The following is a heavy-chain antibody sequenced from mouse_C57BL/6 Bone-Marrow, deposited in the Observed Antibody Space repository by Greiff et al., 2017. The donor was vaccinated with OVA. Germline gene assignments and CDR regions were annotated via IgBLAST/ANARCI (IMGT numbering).Heavy chain of an antibody. D-gene: IGHD1-1*01. J-gene: IGHJ2*01. Sequence: VQLQQSGAELVRPGASVKLSCTASGFNIKDDYMHWVKQRPEQGLEWIGWIDPENGDTEYASKFQGKATITADTSSNTAYLQLSSLTSEDTAVYYCTTGALVLLRNWGQGTTLTVSS. CDR2: IDPENGDT. V-gene: IGHV14-4*01. CDR1: GFNIKDDY. CDR3: TTGALVLLRN.